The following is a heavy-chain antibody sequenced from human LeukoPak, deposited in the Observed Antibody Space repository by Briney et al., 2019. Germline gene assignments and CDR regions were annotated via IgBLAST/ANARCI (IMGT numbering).Heavy chain of an antibody. D-gene: IGHD3-10*01. V-gene: IGHV4-4*07. Sequence: SETLSLTCTVSGGSISSYYWSWIRQPAGRGLEWIGHIHTSGTMNYNASLKSRVRISVETSKNQFSLKLSSVTAADTAVYYCARLTMVRGALNYFDYWGQGTLVTVSS. CDR1: GGSISSYY. J-gene: IGHJ4*02. CDR3: ARLTMVRGALNYFDY. CDR2: IHTSGTM.